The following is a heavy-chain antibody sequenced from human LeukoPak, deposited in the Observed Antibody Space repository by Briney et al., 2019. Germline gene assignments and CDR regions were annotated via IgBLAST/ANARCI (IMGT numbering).Heavy chain of an antibody. CDR3: ARNTYYYDSSGYYYRPSSEDYYYYGMDV. V-gene: IGHV4-4*02. Sequence: SETLSLTCAVSGGSISSSNWWSWVRQPPGKGLEWIGEIYHSGSTNYNPSLKSRVTISVDKSKNQFSLKLSSVTAADTAVYYCARNTYYYDSSGYYYRPSSEDYYYYGMDVWGQGTTVTVSS. J-gene: IGHJ6*02. CDR2: IYHSGST. D-gene: IGHD3-22*01. CDR1: GGSISSSNW.